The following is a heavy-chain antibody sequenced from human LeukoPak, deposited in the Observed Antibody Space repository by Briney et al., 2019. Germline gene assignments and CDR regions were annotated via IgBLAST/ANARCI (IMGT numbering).Heavy chain of an antibody. CDR2: TYYRSKWYN. CDR1: GDSASSNSAA. D-gene: IGHD4-17*01. CDR3: AREWFPYGDYYPQALDY. J-gene: IGHJ4*02. V-gene: IGHV6-1*01. Sequence: SQTLSLTCAISGDSASSNSAAWNWIRQSPSRGLEWLGRTYYRSKWYNDYAVSVKSRITINPDTSKNQFSLQLNSVTPEDTAVYYCAREWFPYGDYYPQALDYWGQGTLVTVSS.